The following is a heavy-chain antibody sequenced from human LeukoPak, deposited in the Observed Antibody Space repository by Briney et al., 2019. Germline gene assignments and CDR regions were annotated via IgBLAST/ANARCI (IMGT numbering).Heavy chain of an antibody. V-gene: IGHV4-34*01. CDR2: INHSGST. CDR3: ARARTRELLAY. D-gene: IGHD1-26*01. Sequence: SETMSLTCAVYGGSFSGYYWSWIRQPPGKGLEWIGEINHSGSTNYNPSLKSRVTISVDTSKNQFSLKLSSVTAADTAVYYCARARTRELLAYWGQGTLVTVSS. J-gene: IGHJ4*02. CDR1: GGSFSGYY.